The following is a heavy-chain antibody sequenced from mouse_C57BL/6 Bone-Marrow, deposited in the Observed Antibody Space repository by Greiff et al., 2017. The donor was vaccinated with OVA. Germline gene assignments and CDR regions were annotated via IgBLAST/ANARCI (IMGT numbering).Heavy chain of an antibody. Sequence: EVQLVESGGGLVKPGGSLKLSCAASGFTFSDYGMHWVRQAPEKGLEWVAYISSGSSTIYSADTVQGRFTISRDNAKNTLFLQMTSLRSEDTAMYYCANLWFAYWGQGTLVTVSA. CDR1: GFTFSDYG. V-gene: IGHV5-17*01. CDR2: ISSGSSTI. J-gene: IGHJ3*01. CDR3: ANLWFAY.